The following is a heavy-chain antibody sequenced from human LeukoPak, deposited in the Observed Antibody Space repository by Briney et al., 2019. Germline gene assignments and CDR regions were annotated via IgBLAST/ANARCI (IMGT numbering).Heavy chain of an antibody. CDR3: ARGSSTSCASPHPGSKFFSWFDP. Sequence: SETLSLTCAVYGGSFSGYYWSWIRQPPGKGLEWIGEINHSGSTNYNPSLKSRVTISVDTSKNQFSLKLSSVTAADTAVYYCARGSSTSCASPHPGSKFFSWFDPWGQGTLVTVSS. CDR1: GGSFSGYY. V-gene: IGHV4-34*01. CDR2: INHSGST. J-gene: IGHJ5*02. D-gene: IGHD2-2*01.